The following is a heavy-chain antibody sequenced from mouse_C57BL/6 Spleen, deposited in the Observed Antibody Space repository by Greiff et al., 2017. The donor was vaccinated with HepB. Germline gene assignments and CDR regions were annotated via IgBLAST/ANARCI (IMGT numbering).Heavy chain of an antibody. CDR1: GFSLTSYA. J-gene: IGHJ4*01. CDR3: ARTIYDGYSHYAMDY. D-gene: IGHD2-3*01. Sequence: VMLVESGPGLVAPSQSLSITCTVSGFSLTSYAISWVRQPPGKGLEWLGVIWTGGGTNYNSALKSRLSISKDNSKSQVFLKMNSLQTDDTARYYCARTIYDGYSHYAMDYWGQGTSVTVSS. V-gene: IGHV2-9-1*01. CDR2: IWTGGGT.